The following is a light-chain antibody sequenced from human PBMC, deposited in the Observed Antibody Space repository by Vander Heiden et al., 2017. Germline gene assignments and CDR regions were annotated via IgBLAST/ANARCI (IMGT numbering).Light chain of an antibody. V-gene: IGKV3-11*01. CDR2: DAS. J-gene: IGKJ4*01. CDR1: QSVSSY. Sequence: EIVLTQSPATLSLSPGERATLSCRASQSVSSYLDWYQQKPGQAPRLLIYDASNRAIGIPDRFSGSGSGTDFTLTSSRREPEDFAVYYLQQRSITLTFGGGTKVEIK. CDR3: QQRSITLT.